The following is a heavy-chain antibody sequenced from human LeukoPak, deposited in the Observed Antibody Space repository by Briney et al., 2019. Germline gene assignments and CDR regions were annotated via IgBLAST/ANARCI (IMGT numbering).Heavy chain of an antibody. CDR1: GFTFSSYA. CDR2: ISGSGGST. CDR3: AKHPQLRYFDWFPTFFD. Sequence: TGASLRLSCAASGFTFSSYAMSWVRQAPGKGLEWVSAISGSGGSTYYADSVKGRFTISRDNSKNTLYLQMNSLRAEDTAVYYCAKHPQLRYFDWFPTFFDWGQGTLVTVSS. V-gene: IGHV3-23*01. D-gene: IGHD3-9*01. J-gene: IGHJ4*02.